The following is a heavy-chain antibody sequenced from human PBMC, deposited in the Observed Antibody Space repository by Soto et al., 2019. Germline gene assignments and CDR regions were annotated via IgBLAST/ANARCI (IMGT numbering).Heavy chain of an antibody. V-gene: IGHV3-7*05. CDR1: GFILSSAW. CDR2: IKEDGSER. CDR3: VRSYDF. J-gene: IGHJ4*02. Sequence: EVQLVESGGGLVQPGGSLRLSCAASGFILSSAWMTWVRQAPGKGLEWVANIKEDGSERYYVHSVEGRFTVSRDNAKNSLYLQMDSLRAEDTAIYYCVRSYDFWGQGTQVTVSS.